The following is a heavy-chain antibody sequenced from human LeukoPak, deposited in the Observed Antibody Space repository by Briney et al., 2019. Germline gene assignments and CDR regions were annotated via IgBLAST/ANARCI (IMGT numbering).Heavy chain of an antibody. CDR3: ARVSQVYANNWFDP. J-gene: IGHJ5*02. Sequence: ASVKVSCKASGYTFTSYGISWVRQAPGQGLEWMGWISAYNGNTNYAQKLQGRVTMTTDTSTSTAYMELRRLRSDDTAVYYCARVSQVYANNWFDPWGQGTLVTVSS. CDR2: ISAYNGNT. CDR1: GYTFTSYG. D-gene: IGHD2-8*01. V-gene: IGHV1-18*01.